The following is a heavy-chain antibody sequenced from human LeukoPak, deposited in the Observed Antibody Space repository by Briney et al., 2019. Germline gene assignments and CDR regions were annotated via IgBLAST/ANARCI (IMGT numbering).Heavy chain of an antibody. J-gene: IGHJ6*01. D-gene: IGHD6-13*01. Sequence: ASVKLSCKASGYTFAVFYMHWERQAPGQGLEWIGWINHKSGGTNYAQKCQGRVTITRDTSISTAYMELRRVRSDDTAVYYCARDQGYSSSMDVWGQATTVTVCS. V-gene: IGHV1-2*02. CDR2: INHKSGGT. CDR3: ARDQGYSSSMDV. CDR1: GYTFAVFY.